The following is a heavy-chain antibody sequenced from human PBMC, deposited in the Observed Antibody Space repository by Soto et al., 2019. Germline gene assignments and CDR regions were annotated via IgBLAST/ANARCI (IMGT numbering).Heavy chain of an antibody. D-gene: IGHD3-3*01. Sequence: SETLSLTCAVSGGSISSGGYSWSWIRQPPGKGLEWIGYIYHSGSTYYNTSLKSRVTISVDTSKNQFSLKLSSVTAADTAVYYCAIQGDFFWSCLPIKYYYDYYMDVLRKGTTVTVSS. CDR1: GGSISSGGYS. CDR2: IYHSGST. J-gene: IGHJ6*03. CDR3: AIQGDFFWSCLPIKYYYDYYMDV. V-gene: IGHV4-30-2*01.